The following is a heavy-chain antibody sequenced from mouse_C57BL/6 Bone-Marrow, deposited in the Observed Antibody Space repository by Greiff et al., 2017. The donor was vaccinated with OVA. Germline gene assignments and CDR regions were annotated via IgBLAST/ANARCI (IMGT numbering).Heavy chain of an antibody. V-gene: IGHV5-4*03. CDR2: ISDGGSYT. Sequence: VKLVESGGGLVKPGGSLKLSCAASGFTFSSYAMSWVRQTPEKRLEWVATISDGGSYTYYPANVKGRFTIARDNAKNNLYLQMSHLKSEDTAVYYCARGGGSGRGAMDYWGQGTSVTVSS. D-gene: IGHD1-1*01. CDR1: GFTFSSYA. CDR3: ARGGGSGRGAMDY. J-gene: IGHJ4*01.